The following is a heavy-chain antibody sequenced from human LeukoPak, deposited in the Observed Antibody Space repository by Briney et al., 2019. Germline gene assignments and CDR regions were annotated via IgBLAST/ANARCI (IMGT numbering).Heavy chain of an antibody. CDR2: FSGPGGST. Sequence: GGSLRLSCAAFRFTFSNYAMSWVRQAPGKGLEWVSTFSGPGGSTYYADSVKGRFTISRDNSKNTLYLQMNSLRAEDTAVYYCAKDREQLVLDWYFDLWGRGTLVTVSS. D-gene: IGHD6-6*01. CDR3: AKDREQLVLDWYFDL. V-gene: IGHV3-23*01. CDR1: RFTFSNYA. J-gene: IGHJ2*01.